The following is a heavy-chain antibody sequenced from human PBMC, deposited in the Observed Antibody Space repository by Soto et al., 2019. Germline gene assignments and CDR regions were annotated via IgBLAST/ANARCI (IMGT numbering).Heavy chain of an antibody. V-gene: IGHV4-59*01. CDR3: ARGVYSPDHYFYFDS. D-gene: IGHD1-26*01. Sequence: PSETLSLTCSVSSGSINTFYWSWIRQSPERGLQWIGYVYYTGSTSYNPSLKSRVTMSVDLSTNQFSLKMYSMTAADTAVYYCARGVYSPDHYFYFDSWGQGTQVTLSS. CDR2: VYYTGST. J-gene: IGHJ4*02. CDR1: SGSINTFY.